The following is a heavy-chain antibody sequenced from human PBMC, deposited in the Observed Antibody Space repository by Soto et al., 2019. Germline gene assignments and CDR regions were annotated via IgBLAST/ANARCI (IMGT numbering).Heavy chain of an antibody. Sequence: GGSLRLSCAASGFTFSSYAMSWVRQAPGKGLEWVSLISGSGGSRYYADSVKGRFTISRDNSKNTLYLQMNSLRADDTAVYYCAKVMVKNWFDPWGQGTLVTVSS. CDR3: AKVMVKNWFDP. J-gene: IGHJ5*02. D-gene: IGHD5-18*01. CDR1: GFTFSSYA. CDR2: ISGSGGSR. V-gene: IGHV3-23*01.